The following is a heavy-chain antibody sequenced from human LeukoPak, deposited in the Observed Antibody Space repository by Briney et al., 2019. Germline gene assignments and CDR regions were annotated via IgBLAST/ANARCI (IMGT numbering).Heavy chain of an antibody. CDR2: ISSSSSYI. Sequence: AGRSLRLSCAASGFTFSSYGMHWVRQAPGKGLEWVSSISSSSSYIYYADSGKGRFTISRDNAKNSLYLQKNSLRAEDTAVYYCARDRALRGYSAYDPPEEYLEAGGYDYWGQGTLVTVSS. CDR3: ARDRALRGYSAYDPPEEYLEAGGYDY. D-gene: IGHD5-12*01. CDR1: GFTFSSYG. J-gene: IGHJ4*02. V-gene: IGHV3-21*01.